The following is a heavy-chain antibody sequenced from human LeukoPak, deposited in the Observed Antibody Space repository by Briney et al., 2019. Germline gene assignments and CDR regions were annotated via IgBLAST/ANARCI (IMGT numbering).Heavy chain of an antibody. J-gene: IGHJ6*03. CDR3: ASERRSSSGGYMDV. V-gene: IGHV3-23*01. D-gene: IGHD6-13*01. CDR1: GFTFSSHG. Sequence: GGSLRLSCAASGFTFSSHGMNWVRQAPGKGLEWVSGISPSGGITYYTDSVKGRFTISRDNSKNTQSLQMNSLRAEDTAVYYCASERRSSSGGYMDVWGKGTTVTVSS. CDR2: ISPSGGIT.